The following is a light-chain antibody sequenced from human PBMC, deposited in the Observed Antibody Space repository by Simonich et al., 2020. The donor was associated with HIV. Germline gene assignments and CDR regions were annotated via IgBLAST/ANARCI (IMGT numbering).Light chain of an antibody. CDR2: AAS. CDR3: QQYNAWPT. Sequence: EIVMTQSPATLSVSPGERATLSCRASQSVSSNLAWYQQKPVLAPRLLIYAASTRATGIPARFSGSGSGTEFTLVISRMQSEDFAVYYCQQYNAWPTFGGGTKVEIK. J-gene: IGKJ4*01. CDR1: QSVSSN. V-gene: IGKV3-15*01.